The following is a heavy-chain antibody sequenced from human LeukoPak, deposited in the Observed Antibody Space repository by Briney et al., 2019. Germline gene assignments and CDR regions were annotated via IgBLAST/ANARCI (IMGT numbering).Heavy chain of an antibody. D-gene: IGHD3-22*01. CDR2: ISYDGSNK. CDR1: GFTFSSYA. Sequence: GGSLRLSCAASGFTFSSYAMHWVRQAPGKGLEWVAVISYDGSNKYYADSVKGRFTISRDNAKNSRYLQMNSLRAEDTAVYYCARTGGYYYDSSGYYFFDYWGQGTLVTVSS. V-gene: IGHV3-30-3*01. J-gene: IGHJ4*02. CDR3: ARTGGYYYDSSGYYFFDY.